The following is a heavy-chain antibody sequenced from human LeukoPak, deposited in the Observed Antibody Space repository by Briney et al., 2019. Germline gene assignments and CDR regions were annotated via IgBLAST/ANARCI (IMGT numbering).Heavy chain of an antibody. V-gene: IGHV4-4*07. CDR3: ARGLYYYDSSGYSLGEVFVRSFDY. D-gene: IGHD3-22*01. J-gene: IGHJ4*02. CDR2: IYTSGST. Sequence: SETLSLTCTVSGGSIISYYWSWIRQPAGKGLEWIGRIYTSGSTNYNPSLKSRVTMSVDTSKSQFSLKLSSVTAADTAVYYCARGLYYYDSSGYSLGEVFVRSFDYWGQGTLVTVSS. CDR1: GGSIISYY.